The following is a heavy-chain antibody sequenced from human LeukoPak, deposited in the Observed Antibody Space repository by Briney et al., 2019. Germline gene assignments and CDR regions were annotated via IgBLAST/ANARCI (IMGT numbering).Heavy chain of an antibody. D-gene: IGHD6-6*01. CDR2: INAGNGNT. Sequence: SSVNVSCKASGYTFTSYAMHWVRQAPGQRLEWMGWINAGNGNTKYSQEFQGRGTITRDTYASTAYMELSSLRSEDMAVYYCARSEIEYSSSSHAFDIWGQGTMVTVSS. J-gene: IGHJ3*02. CDR1: GYTFTSYA. CDR3: ARSEIEYSSSSHAFDI. V-gene: IGHV1-3*03.